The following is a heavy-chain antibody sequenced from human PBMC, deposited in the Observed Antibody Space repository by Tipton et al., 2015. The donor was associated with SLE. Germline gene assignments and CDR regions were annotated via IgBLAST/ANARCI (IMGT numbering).Heavy chain of an antibody. V-gene: IGHV4-39*07. CDR2: IYYSGST. Sequence: TLSLTCTVSGGSISSFNYFWGWIRQPPGKGLGWIGTIYYSGSTYSNLSLKSRVTISVDTSKNQFSLKLSSVTAADTAVYYCARVATMTYPRDAFDVWGQGTLVTVSS. CDR1: GGSISSFNYF. D-gene: IGHD3-22*01. CDR3: ARVATMTYPRDAFDV. J-gene: IGHJ3*01.